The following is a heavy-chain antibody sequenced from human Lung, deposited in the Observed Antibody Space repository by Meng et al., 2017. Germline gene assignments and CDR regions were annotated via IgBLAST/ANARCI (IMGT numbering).Heavy chain of an antibody. Sequence: EGQLVEAGGGLVPPGGSLRLSCAASGFTFSTHWMHWVRQAPGKGLEWVSRITGDGSSTIYADSVQGRFTMSRDNAKNTLSLQMNSLRAEDTAVYYCARGGVTTDDWGQGTLVTVSS. CDR2: ITGDGSST. CDR1: GFTFSTHW. V-gene: IGHV3-74*01. D-gene: IGHD4-17*01. CDR3: ARGGVTTDD. J-gene: IGHJ4*02.